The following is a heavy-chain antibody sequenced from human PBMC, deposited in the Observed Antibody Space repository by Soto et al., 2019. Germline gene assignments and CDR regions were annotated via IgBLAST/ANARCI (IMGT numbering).Heavy chain of an antibody. J-gene: IGHJ6*02. D-gene: IGHD4-17*01. Sequence: QVQLVESGGGVVQPGRSLRLSCAASGFTFSSYAMHWVRQAPGKGLEWVAVISFDGSKKYYAESVKGRFTISRDNSKNTLYLQMNSLRVEDTAVYYCAREYGDFSYYYGMDVWGQVTTLTVSS. V-gene: IGHV3-30-3*01. CDR2: ISFDGSKK. CDR1: GFTFSSYA. CDR3: AREYGDFSYYYGMDV.